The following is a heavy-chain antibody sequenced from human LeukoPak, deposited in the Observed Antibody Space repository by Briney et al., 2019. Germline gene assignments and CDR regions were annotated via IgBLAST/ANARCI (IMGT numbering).Heavy chain of an antibody. D-gene: IGHD4-17*01. CDR1: GASISSSNW. V-gene: IGHV4-4*02. Sequence: SGTLSLTCAVSGASISSSNWWSWVRQPPGKGLEWIGEIYHRGSTNYNPSLKSRVIISVDKSKNPFSLNLTSVTAADTAVYYCATGFTVTSDGYQYYMDGWGKGTTVTVSS. J-gene: IGHJ6*03. CDR2: IYHRGST. CDR3: ATGFTVTSDGYQYYMDG.